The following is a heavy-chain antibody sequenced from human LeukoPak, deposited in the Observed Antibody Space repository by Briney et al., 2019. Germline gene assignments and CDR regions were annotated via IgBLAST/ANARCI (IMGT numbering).Heavy chain of an antibody. CDR3: ARMNLWFGELSPGDYYYYMDV. CDR2: IYSGGST. J-gene: IGHJ6*03. Sequence: PGGSLRLSCAASGFTVSTNYMSWVRQAPGKGLEWVSVIYSGGSTYYADSVKGRFTISRDNAKNSLYLQMNSLRAEDTAVYYCARMNLWFGELSPGDYYYYMDVWGKGTTVTISS. V-gene: IGHV3-66*01. CDR1: GFTVSTNY. D-gene: IGHD3-10*01.